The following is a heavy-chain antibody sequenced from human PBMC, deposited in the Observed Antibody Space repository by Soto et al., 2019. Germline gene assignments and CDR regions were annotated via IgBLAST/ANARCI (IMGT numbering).Heavy chain of an antibody. CDR3: AKGVAGSGFDL. CDR2: TYYRSNWRH. Sequence: SQTLSLTCAISVASFSSNTAAWNWIRSSPSRGLEWLGRTYYRSNWRHDYAVSVKSRITVNPDTSKNNFSLQLHSVTPDDTAVYYCAKGVAGSGFDLCGQGTLVTVYS. V-gene: IGHV6-1*01. J-gene: IGHJ4*02. D-gene: IGHD6-19*01. CDR1: VASFSSNTAA.